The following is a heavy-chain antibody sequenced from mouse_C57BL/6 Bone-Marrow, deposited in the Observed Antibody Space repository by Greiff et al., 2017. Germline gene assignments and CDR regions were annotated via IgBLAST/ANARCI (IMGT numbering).Heavy chain of an antibody. Sequence: EVKLQESGGGLVKPGGSLKLSCAASGFTFSSYAMSWVRQTPEKRLEWVATISDGGSYTYYPDNVKGRFTISRDNAKNNLYLQMSHLKSENTAMYNSARGLLPYSMDYWGQGTSVTVSS. CDR2: ISDGGSYT. J-gene: IGHJ4*01. CDR1: GFTFSSYA. CDR3: ARGLLPYSMDY. D-gene: IGHD2-3*01. V-gene: IGHV5-4*03.